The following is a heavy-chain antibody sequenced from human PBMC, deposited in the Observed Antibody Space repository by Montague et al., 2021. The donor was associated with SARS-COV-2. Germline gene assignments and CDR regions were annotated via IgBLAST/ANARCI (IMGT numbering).Heavy chain of an antibody. CDR3: ARHWGIAAAGN. J-gene: IGHJ4*02. CDR2: INYGGTT. Sequence: SQTLSLTCSVSGGSITDRTYYWGCIRQSPGKGLEWIGAINYGGTTYYNPSLKSRVTISLDTAKNQFSLKMTSVTAADTAVYYCARHWGIAAAGNWGQGTLVTVSS. D-gene: IGHD6-13*01. CDR1: GGSITDRTYY. V-gene: IGHV4-39*01.